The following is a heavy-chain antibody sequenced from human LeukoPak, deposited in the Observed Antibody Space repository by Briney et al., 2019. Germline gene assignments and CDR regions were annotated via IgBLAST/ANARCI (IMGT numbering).Heavy chain of an antibody. J-gene: IGHJ4*02. CDR2: IYYTGNT. CDR1: SGSISSSSYY. V-gene: IGHV4-39*01. Sequence: SETLSLTCTVSSGSISSSSYYWGWVRQPPGKGLEWIGSIYYTGNTYYSPSLQSRVTISVDTSKNQFSLRLSSVTAADTAVYYCARLFDSWGQGTLVTVSS. CDR3: ARLFDS.